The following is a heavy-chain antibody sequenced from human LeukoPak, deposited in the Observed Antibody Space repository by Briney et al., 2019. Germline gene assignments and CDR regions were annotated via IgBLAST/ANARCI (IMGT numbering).Heavy chain of an antibody. V-gene: IGHV3-30*18. D-gene: IGHD4/OR15-4a*01. CDR2: ISYDGSNK. J-gene: IGHJ4*02. CDR1: GFTFSSYG. CDR3: ANSANLDY. Sequence: GGSLRLSCAASGFTFSSYGMHWVRQAPGKGLEWVAVISYDGSNKYYADSVKGRFTISRGNSKNTLYLQMNSLRAEDTAVYYCANSANLDYWGQGTLVTVSS.